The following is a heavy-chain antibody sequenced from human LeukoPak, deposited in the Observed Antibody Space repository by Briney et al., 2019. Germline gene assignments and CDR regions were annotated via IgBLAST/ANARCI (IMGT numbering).Heavy chain of an antibody. CDR1: GFTFSSYS. D-gene: IGHD4-17*01. J-gene: IGHJ4*02. CDR3: ARVLVLPRRNDYRDYGFDY. Sequence: PGGSLRLSCAASGFTFSSYSMNWVRQAPGKGLEWVSSISSSSSYIYYADSVKGRFTISRDNAKTSLYLQMNSLRAEDTAVYYCARVLVLPRRNDYRDYGFDYWGQGTLVTVSS. CDR2: ISSSSSYI. V-gene: IGHV3-21*01.